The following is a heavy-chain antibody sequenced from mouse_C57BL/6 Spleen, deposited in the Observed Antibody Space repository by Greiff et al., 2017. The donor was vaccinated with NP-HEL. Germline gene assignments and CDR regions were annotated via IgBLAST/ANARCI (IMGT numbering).Heavy chain of an antibody. D-gene: IGHD2-5*01. J-gene: IGHJ3*01. CDR2: IYPGDGNT. Sequence: VQLQQSGPELVKPGASVKISCKASGYAFSSSWMNWVKQRPGKGLEWIGRIYPGDGNTNYNGKFKGKATLTADKSSSTAYMQLSSLTSEDSAVYFWYSNYDAWFAYWGQGTLVTVSA. CDR3: YSNYDAWFAY. V-gene: IGHV1-82*01. CDR1: GYAFSSSW.